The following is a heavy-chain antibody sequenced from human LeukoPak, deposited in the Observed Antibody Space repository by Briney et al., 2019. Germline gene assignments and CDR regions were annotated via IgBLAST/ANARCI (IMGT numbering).Heavy chain of an antibody. CDR1: GFTFSSYA. J-gene: IGHJ6*02. D-gene: IGHD2-21*01. CDR2: ISYDGSNK. V-gene: IGHV3-30-3*01. Sequence: GESLRLSCGASGFTFSSYAMLCVRQAPGRGLEWVAVISYDGSNKYTADSVKGRFTISRDKYKYTLYLQMNSPTADDTAVYYCARGDGYCGGDCYYGMDVWGQGTTVTASS. CDR3: ARGDGYCGGDCYYGMDV.